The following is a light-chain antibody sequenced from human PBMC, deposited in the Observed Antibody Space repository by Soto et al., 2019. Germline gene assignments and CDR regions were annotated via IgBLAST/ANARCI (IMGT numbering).Light chain of an antibody. CDR3: SSYTSSSTLRV. Sequence: QAVVTQPASVSGSPGQSITISCTGTSSDVGGYNYVSWYQQHPGKAPKLMIYDVSNRPSGVSNRFSGSKSGNTASLTISGLQAEDEDDYYCSSYTSSSTLRVFGTGTKLTVL. CDR2: DVS. CDR1: SSDVGGYNY. J-gene: IGLJ1*01. V-gene: IGLV2-14*01.